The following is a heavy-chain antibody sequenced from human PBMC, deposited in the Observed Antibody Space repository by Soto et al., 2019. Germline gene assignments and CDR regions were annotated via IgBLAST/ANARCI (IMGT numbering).Heavy chain of an antibody. V-gene: IGHV1-8*01. CDR2: LNPHSGNT. CDR1: GYTFTSYA. Sequence: QVQLVQSGAEVKKPGASVKVSCKASGYTFTSYAITWVRQATGQGLEWMGWLNPHSGNTGYAQKFQGRVTMTRNTPISTADMEMSSLRSEDTAVYYWAREKTSEGMDVWGQGTTVTVAS. CDR3: AREKTSEGMDV. J-gene: IGHJ6*02.